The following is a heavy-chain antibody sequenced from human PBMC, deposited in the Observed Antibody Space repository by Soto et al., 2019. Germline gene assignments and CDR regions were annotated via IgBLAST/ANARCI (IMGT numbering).Heavy chain of an antibody. CDR2: ISDTGSVT. Sequence: QVQLVQSGGGLVKPGGYLTLICAASGFTFSDYYMIWVRQAPGKGLEWLAYISDTGSVTYYADSVRARFTVFMDSNALYLQLDGLTDADTATYFCARGGSGWTRGGWLGPWGQGTLVTVSS. V-gene: IGHV3-11*04. J-gene: IGHJ5*02. CDR1: GFTFSDYY. CDR3: ARGGSGWTRGGWLGP. D-gene: IGHD6-25*01.